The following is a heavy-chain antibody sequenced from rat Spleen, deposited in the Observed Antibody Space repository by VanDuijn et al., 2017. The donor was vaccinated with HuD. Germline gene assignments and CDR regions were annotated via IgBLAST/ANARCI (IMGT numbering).Heavy chain of an antibody. V-gene: IGHV2-6*01. Sequence: QVQLKESGPGLVQPSQTRSLTCTVSGFSLTSYTVSWVRQPPGEGLEWIAAISSDGNTYYSSALKSRLSISRDTSKSQVFLKMNSLQTEDTAIYFCARSVPGIPFASWGQGTLVTVSS. J-gene: IGHJ3*01. D-gene: IGHD1-4*01. CDR3: ARSVPGIPFAS. CDR1: GFSLTSYT. CDR2: ISSDGNT.